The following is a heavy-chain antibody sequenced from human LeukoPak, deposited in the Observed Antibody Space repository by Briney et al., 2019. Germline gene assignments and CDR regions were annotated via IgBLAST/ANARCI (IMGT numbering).Heavy chain of an antibody. CDR3: APGEDCSSTSCYTPFDY. CDR2: IIPILGIA. V-gene: IGHV1-69*02. D-gene: IGHD2-2*02. CDR1: GGTFSSYT. J-gene: IGHJ4*02. Sequence: SVKVSCKASGGTFSSYTISWVRQAPGQGLEWMGRIIPILGIANYAQKFQGRVTITADKSTSTAYMELGSLRSEDTAGYYCAPGEDCSSTSCYTPFDYWGQGTLVTVSS.